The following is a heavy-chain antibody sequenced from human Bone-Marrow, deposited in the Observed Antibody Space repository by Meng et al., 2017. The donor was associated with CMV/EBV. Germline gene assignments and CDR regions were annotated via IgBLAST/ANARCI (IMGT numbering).Heavy chain of an antibody. V-gene: IGHV3-48*04. J-gene: IGHJ4*02. D-gene: IGHD5-18*01. CDR2: ISSSGSTI. Sequence: GGSLRLSCAASGFTFSNYVMHWVRQAPGKGLEWVSYISSSGSTIYYADSVKGRFTISRDNAKNSLYLQMNSLRAEDTAVYYCAREGRGYSYGSGDYWGQGTLVTVSS. CDR3: AREGRGYSYGSGDY. CDR1: GFTFSNYV.